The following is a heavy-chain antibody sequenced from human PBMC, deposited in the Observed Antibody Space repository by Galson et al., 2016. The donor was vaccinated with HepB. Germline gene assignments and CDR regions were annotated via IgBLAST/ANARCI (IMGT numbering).Heavy chain of an antibody. D-gene: IGHD3-10*01. CDR2: VNPKNGGT. CDR3: TRGDGSSWFDP. J-gene: IGHJ5*02. Sequence: KVSCKASGYTFTVNYMHWVRQAPGQGLEWVGWVNPKNGGTSYAQRFQGRISITSDRSITTAYMDLSSLGPDDTAVYYCTRGDGSSWFDPWGQGTLVTVSS. CDR1: GYTFTVNY. V-gene: IGHV1-2*02.